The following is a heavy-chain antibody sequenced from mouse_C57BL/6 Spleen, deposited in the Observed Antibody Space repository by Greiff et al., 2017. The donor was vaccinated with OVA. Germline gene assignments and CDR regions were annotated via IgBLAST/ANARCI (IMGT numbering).Heavy chain of an antibody. V-gene: IGHV1-76*01. Sequence: VKLMESGAELVRPGASVKLSCKASGYTFTDYYINWVKQRPGQGLEWIARIYPGSGNTYYNEKFKGKATLTAEKSSSTAYMQLSSLTSEDSAVYFCARSYDGYYPAWFAYWGHGTLVTVSA. CDR1: GYTFTDYY. CDR3: ARSYDGYYPAWFAY. D-gene: IGHD2-3*01. CDR2: IYPGSGNT. J-gene: IGHJ3*01.